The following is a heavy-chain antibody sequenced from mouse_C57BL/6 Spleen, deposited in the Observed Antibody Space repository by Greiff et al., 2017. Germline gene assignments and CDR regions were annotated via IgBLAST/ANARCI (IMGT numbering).Heavy chain of an antibody. Sequence: QVQLQQPGAELVKPGASVKVSCKASGYTFTSYWMHWVKQRPGQGLEWIGRIHPSDSDTNYNQKFKGKATLTVDKSSSKAYMQISSLTSEDSAVYYCAIGLRRGGNLDYWGQGTTLTVSS. J-gene: IGHJ2*01. CDR2: IHPSDSDT. CDR3: AIGLRRGGNLDY. V-gene: IGHV1-74*01. CDR1: GYTFTSYW. D-gene: IGHD2-4*01.